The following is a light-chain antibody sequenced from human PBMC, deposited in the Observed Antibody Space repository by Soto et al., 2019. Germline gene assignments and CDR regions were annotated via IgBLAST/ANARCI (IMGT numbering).Light chain of an antibody. Sequence: AVQLTQSPSSLSASVGDRVTITCRASQGISDALAWYQQRRGKAPKLLIHDASSLASGVPSRFSGSGAGTDFTLTISSLRPEDFATYYCQHFNNFPPTFGGGTKVDIK. CDR1: QGISDA. CDR3: QHFNNFPPT. J-gene: IGKJ4*01. V-gene: IGKV1D-13*01. CDR2: DAS.